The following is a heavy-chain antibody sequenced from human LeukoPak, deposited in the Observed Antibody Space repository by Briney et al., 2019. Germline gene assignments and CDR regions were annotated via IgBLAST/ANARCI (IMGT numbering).Heavy chain of an antibody. D-gene: IGHD6-19*01. CDR3: ARARYSSGWYPFDY. CDR2: INPSGGST. CDR1: GYTFTSYG. Sequence: ASVKVSCKASGYTFTSYGISWVRQAPGQGLEWMGTINPSGGSTGHAQKFQGRVTMTRDTSISIAYMELSRLASDDTAVYYCARARYSSGWYPFDYWGQGTLVTVSS. J-gene: IGHJ4*02. V-gene: IGHV1-46*01.